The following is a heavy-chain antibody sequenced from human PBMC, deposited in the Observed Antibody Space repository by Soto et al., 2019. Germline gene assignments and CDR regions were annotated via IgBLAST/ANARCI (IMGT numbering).Heavy chain of an antibody. CDR1: GDSISSGGYY. CDR2: IYHSGTT. CDR3: ARDHPGLATDY. V-gene: IGHV4-31*03. Sequence: QVQLQESGPGLVKPSQTLSLTCTFSGDSISSGGYYWSWIRQHTGQGLEWIVYIYHSGTTYYNPSLKSRVTISVDTSKNQFSLKLSSVTAADTAIYYCARDHPGLATDYWGQGTLVTVSS. D-gene: IGHD5-12*01. J-gene: IGHJ4*02.